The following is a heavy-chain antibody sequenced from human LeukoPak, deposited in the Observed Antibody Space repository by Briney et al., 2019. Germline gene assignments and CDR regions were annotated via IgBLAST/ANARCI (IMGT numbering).Heavy chain of an antibody. CDR1: GGSVSSGTYY. V-gene: IGHV4-61*01. CDR2: IYYSGST. D-gene: IGHD5-18*01. Sequence: PSETLSLTCTVSGGSVSSGTYYWSWIRQPPGKGLEWIGYIYYSGSTNYNPSLRSRVTISVDTSKNQFSLSLRSVTAADTAVYHCASAQSYSYGFGYFDYWGQGILVTVSS. CDR3: ASAQSYSYGFGYFDY. J-gene: IGHJ4*02.